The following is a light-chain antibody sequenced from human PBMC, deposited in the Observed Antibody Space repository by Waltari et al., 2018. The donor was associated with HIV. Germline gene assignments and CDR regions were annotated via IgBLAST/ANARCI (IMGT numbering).Light chain of an antibody. CDR3: SSYTTRSTVI. CDR2: EVS. J-gene: IGLJ2*01. CDR1: STDVGHYDY. Sequence: QSALTQPASVSGSPGQSITISCPGTSTDVGHYDYVSWYRQHPGKAPKLIIYEVSNRPSGVSNRFSGSKSVNTASLTISGLQAEDEADYYCSSYTTRSTVIFGGGTKLTVL. V-gene: IGLV2-14*01.